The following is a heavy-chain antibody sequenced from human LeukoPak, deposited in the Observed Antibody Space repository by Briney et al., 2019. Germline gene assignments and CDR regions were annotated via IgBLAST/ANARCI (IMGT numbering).Heavy chain of an antibody. J-gene: IGHJ1*01. CDR3: ARQHGSSWYIGYFQH. V-gene: IGHV4-39*01. CDR2: IYDSGNT. D-gene: IGHD6-13*01. CDR1: GDSISSSSFH. Sequence: SETLSLTCTVSGDSISSSSFHWGWIRQPPGKGLEWIGSIYDSGNTNYNPSLKSRVTISVDTSKNQFSLKLSSVTAADTAVYYCARQHGSSWYIGYFQHWGQGTLVTVSS.